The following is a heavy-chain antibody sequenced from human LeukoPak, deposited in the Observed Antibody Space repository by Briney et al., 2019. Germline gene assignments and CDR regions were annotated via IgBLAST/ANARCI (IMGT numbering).Heavy chain of an antibody. CDR2: IIPFLDIA. CDR3: ASGESCSSNSVTLDY. J-gene: IGHJ4*02. D-gene: IGHD2-2*01. Sequence: SVKVSCKASGGTFSNYAISWVRQAPGQGLEWMGRIIPFLDIADYAQKFQGRVTITADKSTSTAYMELSSLKSEDTAVSYCASGESCSSNSVTLDYWGQGSLVTVSS. V-gene: IGHV1-69*04. CDR1: GGTFSNYA.